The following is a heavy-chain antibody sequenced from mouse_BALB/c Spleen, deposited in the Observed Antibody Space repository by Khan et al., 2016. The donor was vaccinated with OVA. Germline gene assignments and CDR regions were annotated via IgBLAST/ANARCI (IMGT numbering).Heavy chain of an antibody. J-gene: IGHJ2*01. Sequence: EVQLQESGPGLVKPSQSLSLTCTVTGYSIASDYAWNWIRQFPGNKLEWMGFISYSGNTNYNPSLKSRISITRATSKKQFFLQLNSVTSEDTATYYCARVYGGDFDYWGQGTTLTVAS. CDR1: GYSIASDYA. CDR3: ARVYGGDFDY. D-gene: IGHD1-1*01. V-gene: IGHV3-2*02. CDR2: ISYSGNT.